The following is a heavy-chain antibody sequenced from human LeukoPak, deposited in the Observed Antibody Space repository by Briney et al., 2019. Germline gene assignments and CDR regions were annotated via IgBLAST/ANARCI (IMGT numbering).Heavy chain of an antibody. Sequence: SGGSLRLSCAASGFTFSSYAMSWVRQAPGKGLEWVSAISGSGGSTYYADSVKGRFTISRDNSRNTLYLQMNSLRAEDTAVYYCATHENGGRAFDIWGQGTMVTVSS. J-gene: IGHJ3*02. V-gene: IGHV3-23*01. D-gene: IGHD3-16*01. CDR1: GFTFSSYA. CDR2: ISGSGGST. CDR3: ATHENGGRAFDI.